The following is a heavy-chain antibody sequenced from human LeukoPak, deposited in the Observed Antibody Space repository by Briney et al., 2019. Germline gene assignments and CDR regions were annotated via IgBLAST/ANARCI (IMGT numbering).Heavy chain of an antibody. D-gene: IGHD3-22*01. CDR3: ATGTRSGSYSPAYYFDY. J-gene: IGHJ4*02. V-gene: IGHV1-8*01. CDR1: VSTFTSCD. Sequence: ASVKVSCKASVSTFTSCDINWARQATGQGLEWMGWMNPNSGNTGYAQKFQGRVTMTRNTSISTAYMELRSLRSDDTAVYYCATGTRSGSYSPAYYFDYWGQGTLVTVSS. CDR2: MNPNSGNT.